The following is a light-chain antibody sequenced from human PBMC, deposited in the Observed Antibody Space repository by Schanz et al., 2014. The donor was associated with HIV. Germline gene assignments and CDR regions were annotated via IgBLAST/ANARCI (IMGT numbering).Light chain of an antibody. CDR2: DAS. CDR3: QQYNNWPPAWT. J-gene: IGKJ1*01. V-gene: IGKV3-15*01. CDR1: QSVSSN. Sequence: EVVMTQSPVTLSVSPGERATLSCRASQSVSSNLAWYQQKPGQAPRLLIYDASTKATGIPARFSGSGSGTEFTLTINSLQSEDFAVYYCQQYNNWPPAWTFGQGTKVEIK.